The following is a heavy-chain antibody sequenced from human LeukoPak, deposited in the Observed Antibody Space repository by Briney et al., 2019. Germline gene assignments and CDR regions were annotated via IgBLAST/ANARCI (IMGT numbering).Heavy chain of an antibody. D-gene: IGHD3-10*01. CDR3: ASSVRGAQPVN. V-gene: IGHV3-21*01. CDR1: GFTFSSYS. J-gene: IGHJ4*02. CDR2: ISSSSSYI. Sequence: GGSLRLSCAASGFTFSSYSMNWVRQAPGKGLEWVSSISSSSSYIYYADSVKGRFTISRDNAKNSLYLQMNSLRAEDTAVYYCASSVRGAQPVNWGQGTLVIVSS.